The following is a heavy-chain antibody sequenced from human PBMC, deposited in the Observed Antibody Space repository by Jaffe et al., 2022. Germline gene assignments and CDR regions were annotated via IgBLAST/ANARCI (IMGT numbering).Heavy chain of an antibody. CDR1: GFTFSSYS. V-gene: IGHV3-21*01. CDR3: ARDPSVMVQGSYYYYMDV. Sequence: EVQLVESGGGLVKPGGSLRLSCAASGFTFSSYSMNWVRQAPGKGLEWVSSISSSSSYIYYADSVKGRFTISRDNAKNSLYLQMNSLRAEDTAVYYCARDPSVMVQGSYYYYMDVWGKGTTVTVSS. D-gene: IGHD3-10*01. CDR2: ISSSSSYI. J-gene: IGHJ6*03.